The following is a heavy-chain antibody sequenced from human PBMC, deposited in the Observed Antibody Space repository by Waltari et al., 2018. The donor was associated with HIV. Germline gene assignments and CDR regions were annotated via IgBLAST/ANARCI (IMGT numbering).Heavy chain of an antibody. CDR2: INPSGGST. CDR1: GYTFSSQY. D-gene: IGHD3-10*01. Sequence: QVQVVQSGAEVKKPGASVKVSCKASGYTFSSQYMHWARQAPGQGLEWMGIINPSGGSTSYAHKFQGRVTMTRDTSTSTVDMELSSLRSEDTAGYYCARASISPSWFGSPGDYSGQGNLVTVSS. V-gene: IGHV1-46*01. J-gene: IGHJ4*02. CDR3: ARASISPSWFGSPGDY.